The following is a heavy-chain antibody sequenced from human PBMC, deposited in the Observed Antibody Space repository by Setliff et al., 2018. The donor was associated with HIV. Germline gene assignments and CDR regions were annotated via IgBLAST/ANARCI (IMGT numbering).Heavy chain of an antibody. CDR1: GGSFTGYY. D-gene: IGHD3-10*01. J-gene: IGHJ1*01. CDR2: VNHSGST. Sequence: SETLSLTCAVYGGSFTGYYWTWIRQSPGKGLEWIGEVNHSGSTNYNPSLKGQVTISVDTSKNQFSLKMDSVTAADTARYYCTRGGAKYASGNYLQFWGQGTLVTVSS. V-gene: IGHV4-34*01. CDR3: TRGGAKYASGNYLQF.